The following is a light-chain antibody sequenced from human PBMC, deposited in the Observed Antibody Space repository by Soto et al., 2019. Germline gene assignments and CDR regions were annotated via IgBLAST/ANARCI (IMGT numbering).Light chain of an antibody. CDR3: QQAASFPIT. CDR2: TAS. CDR1: QGVSTW. Sequence: DIQMTQSPSSVCASLGDIVTITCRASQGVSTWLAWYQQKPGKAPNLLIYTASSLQSGVPSRFSGSGSGTDFTLTINGLRPEDFATYYCQQAASFPITFGQGTRLEIK. V-gene: IGKV1-12*01. J-gene: IGKJ5*01.